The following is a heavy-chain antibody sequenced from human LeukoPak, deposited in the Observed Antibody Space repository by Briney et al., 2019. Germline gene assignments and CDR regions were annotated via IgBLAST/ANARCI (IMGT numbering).Heavy chain of an antibody. Sequence: GSLRLSCAASGFTFRDYTMNWVRQAPGKGLEWIGEINHSGSTNYNPSLKSRVTISVDTSKKQFSLKLSSVTAADTAVYYCATEYSSSSFGMDVWGQGTTVTVSS. CDR2: INHSGST. J-gene: IGHJ6*02. D-gene: IGHD6-6*01. CDR3: ATEYSSSSFGMDV. V-gene: IGHV4-34*08. CDR1: GFTFRDYT.